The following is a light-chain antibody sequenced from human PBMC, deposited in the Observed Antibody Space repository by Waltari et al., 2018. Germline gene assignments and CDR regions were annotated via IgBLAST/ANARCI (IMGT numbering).Light chain of an antibody. V-gene: IGLV1-44*01. CDR2: SNN. CDR1: SSTIGSTT. CDR3: AAWDDSLNAVV. J-gene: IGLJ2*01. Sequence: QSVLTQPPSASGTPGQRVTISCSGSSSTIGSTTVNWYQQLPGTAPKLLIYSNNQRPSGVPDRFSGSKSGTSASLAISGLQSEDEADYYCAAWDDSLNAVVFGGGTKLTVL.